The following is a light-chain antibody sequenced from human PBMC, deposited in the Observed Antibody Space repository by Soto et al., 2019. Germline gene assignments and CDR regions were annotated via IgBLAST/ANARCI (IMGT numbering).Light chain of an antibody. J-gene: IGKJ1*01. CDR2: GAS. CDR3: QPYGSSPWT. Sequence: EIVLTQSPGTLSLSPGERATLSCRASQSVSSSFLAWYQQKPGQAPRLLIYGASIRATGIPDRFSGSGSGTDFTLTISRVEPEDFAVYYCQPYGSSPWTFGQGTKVESK. CDR1: QSVSSSF. V-gene: IGKV3-20*01.